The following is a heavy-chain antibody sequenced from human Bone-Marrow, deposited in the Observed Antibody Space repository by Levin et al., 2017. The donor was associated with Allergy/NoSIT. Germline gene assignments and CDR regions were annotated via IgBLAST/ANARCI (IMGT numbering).Heavy chain of an antibody. CDR3: AGGFVFGHGRFDY. V-gene: IGHV3-7*01. Sequence: LSLPCASSGFTFRSSWMSWVRQAPGKGLEWVANIKPDEGEKYHVDSVKGRFTISRDNAKNTLFLQMNSLRVEETAVYDCAGGFVFGHGRFDYWGQGSLVTVSS. CDR1: GFTFRSSW. CDR2: IKPDEGEK. D-gene: IGHD3-16*01. J-gene: IGHJ4*02.